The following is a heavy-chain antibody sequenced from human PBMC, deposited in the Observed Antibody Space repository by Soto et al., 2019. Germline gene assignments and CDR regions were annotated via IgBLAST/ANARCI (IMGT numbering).Heavy chain of an antibody. CDR2: IWYDGSNK. D-gene: IGHD3-16*01. CDR3: AREGQLRNLDY. CDR1: VFTFSSYG. V-gene: IGHV3-33*01. J-gene: IGHJ4*02. Sequence: GGSLRLSCAASVFTFSSYGMHWVRQAPGKGLDWVAVIWYDGSNKYYADSVKGRFTISRDNSKNTLYLQMNSLRAEDTAVYYCAREGQLRNLDYWGQGTLVTVSS.